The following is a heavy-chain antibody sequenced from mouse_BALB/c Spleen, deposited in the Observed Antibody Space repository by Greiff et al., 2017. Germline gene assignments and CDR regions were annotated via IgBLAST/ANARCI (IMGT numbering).Heavy chain of an antibody. J-gene: IGHJ4*01. CDR3: ARGKTARATHAMDY. Sequence: EVKLVESGPGLVKPSQSLSLTCSVTGYSITSGHYWNWIRQFPGNKLEWMGYISYDGSNNYNPSLKNRISITRDTSKNQFFLKLNSVTTEDTATYYCARGKTARATHAMDYWGQGTSVTVSS. V-gene: IGHV3-6*02. CDR1: GYSITSGHY. D-gene: IGHD3-2*01. CDR2: ISYDGSN.